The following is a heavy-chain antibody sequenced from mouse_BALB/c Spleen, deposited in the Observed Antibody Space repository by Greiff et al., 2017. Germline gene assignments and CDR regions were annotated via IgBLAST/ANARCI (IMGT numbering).Heavy chain of an antibody. D-gene: IGHD2-1*01. CDR3: ARTPYGNYGYFDV. CDR1: GFNIKDTY. V-gene: IGHV14-3*02. Sequence: EVQLQQSGAELVKPGASVKLSCTASGFNIKDTYMHWVKQRPEQGLEWIGRIDPANGNTKYDPKFQGKATITADTSSNTAYLQLSSLTSEDTAVYYCARTPYGNYGYFDVWGAGTTVTVSS. J-gene: IGHJ1*01. CDR2: IDPANGNT.